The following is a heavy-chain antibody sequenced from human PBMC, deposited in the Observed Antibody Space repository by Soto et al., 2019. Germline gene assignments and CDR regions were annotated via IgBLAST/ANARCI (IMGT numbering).Heavy chain of an antibody. J-gene: IGHJ4*02. Sequence: PSATRSLTCRVSGGSVSVYYWSLIRPPAGKGLEWIGRIYNNGRSTNYNPSLKSRVTMSGDTSTNQFSLKMRFVTAADTAVYYCARWEFGGIVNWGQGTLVTVSS. CDR2: IYNNGRST. CDR1: GGSVSVYY. V-gene: IGHV4-4*07. CDR3: ARWEFGGIVN. D-gene: IGHD1-26*01.